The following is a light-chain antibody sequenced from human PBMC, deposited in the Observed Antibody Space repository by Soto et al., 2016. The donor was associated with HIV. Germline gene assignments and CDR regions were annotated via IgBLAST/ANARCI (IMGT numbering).Light chain of an antibody. CDR2: KVS. CDR3: MQGTHWPIT. Sequence: DVVVTQSPLSLPVTLGQPASISCRSSQGLVHSDGNTYLNWFQQRPGHSPRRLIYKVSNRDSGVPDRFSGSGSGTDFTLKISRVEAEDVGVYYCMQGTHWPITFGQGTRLEIK. J-gene: IGKJ5*01. CDR1: QGLVHSDGNTY. V-gene: IGKV2-30*02.